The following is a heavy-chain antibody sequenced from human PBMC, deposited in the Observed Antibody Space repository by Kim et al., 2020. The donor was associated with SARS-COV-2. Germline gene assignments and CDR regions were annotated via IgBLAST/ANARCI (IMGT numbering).Heavy chain of an antibody. Sequence: ASVKVSCKASGYIFTNYAMHWVRQAPGQTFEWVGWINGGSGHTIYSQKFQGRVSISRDTSARTAYMELSSLGFEDTAVYYCAREDSSSSQYGMDVLCQGT. CDR1: GYIFTNYA. J-gene: IGHJ6*02. V-gene: IGHV1-3*01. D-gene: IGHD6-6*01. CDR2: INGGSGHT. CDR3: AREDSSSSQYGMDV.